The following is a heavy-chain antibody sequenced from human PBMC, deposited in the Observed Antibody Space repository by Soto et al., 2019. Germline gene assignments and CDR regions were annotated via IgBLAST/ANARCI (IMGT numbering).Heavy chain of an antibody. CDR2: IRQDGINR. CDR1: GFTIRWFW. V-gene: IGHV3-7*01. J-gene: IGHJ4*02. CDR3: AKDAY. Sequence: GSLRLSCAASGFTIRWFWMSWVRQAPGKGLEWVASIRQDGINRYYMDSVEGRFTISRDNAKNSLYLQMDSLRAEDTAVYYCAKDAYWGQGTLVTVSS.